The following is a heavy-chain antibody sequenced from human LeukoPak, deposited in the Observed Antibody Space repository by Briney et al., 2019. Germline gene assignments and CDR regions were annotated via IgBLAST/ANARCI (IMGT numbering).Heavy chain of an antibody. V-gene: IGHV1-69*04. CDR1: GGTFSSYA. D-gene: IGHD2-2*02. J-gene: IGHJ4*02. CDR3: ARVPVVVVPAAIRQYYFDY. CDR2: IIPILGIA. Sequence: GASVKVSCKASGGTFSSYAISWVRQAPGQGLEWMGRIIPILGIANYAQKFQGRVTITADKSTSTAYMELSSLRSEDTAVYYCARVPVVVVPAAIRQYYFDYWGQGTLVTVSS.